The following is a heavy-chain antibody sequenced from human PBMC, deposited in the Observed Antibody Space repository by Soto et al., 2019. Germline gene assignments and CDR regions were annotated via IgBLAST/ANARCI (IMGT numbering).Heavy chain of an antibody. J-gene: IGHJ3*02. CDR3: ATFLIPRIVVFPPNI. Sequence: ASVKVSCKASGYTFTGYYMHWVRQAPGQGLEWMGWINPNSGGTNYAQKFQGRVTMTRDTSISTAYMELSRLRSDDTAVYYCATFLIPRIVVFPPNIWGKGKMVTVPS. CDR1: GYTFTGYY. D-gene: IGHD3-22*01. CDR2: INPNSGGT. V-gene: IGHV1-2*02.